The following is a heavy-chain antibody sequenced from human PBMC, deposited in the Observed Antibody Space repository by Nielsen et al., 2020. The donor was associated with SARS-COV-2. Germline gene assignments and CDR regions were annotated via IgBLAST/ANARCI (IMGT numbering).Heavy chain of an antibody. D-gene: IGHD3-10*01. J-gene: IGHJ4*02. Sequence: GESLKISCAASGFTFSDYYMSWIRQAPGKGLEWVSYISSSGSTIYYADSVKGRFTISRDNAKKSLYLQMNSLRADDTAVYYCARDSTYMRFGEFHDDWGQGTLVTVSS. V-gene: IGHV3-11*01. CDR3: ARDSTYMRFGEFHDD. CDR1: GFTFSDYY. CDR2: ISSSGSTI.